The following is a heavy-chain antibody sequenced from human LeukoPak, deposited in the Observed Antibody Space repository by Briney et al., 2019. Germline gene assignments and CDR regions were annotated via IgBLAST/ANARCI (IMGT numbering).Heavy chain of an antibody. Sequence: ASVKVSCTASGDTFTGYYRNWVRQAPGQGLEWIGWINTNSGGTNYEQKFQGRVTMTRDTSISPAYLELSRLRADDPAVYYCARQNYYDTLLPFDPWGQGTLVTVSS. D-gene: IGHD3-22*01. V-gene: IGHV1-2*02. CDR2: INTNSGGT. CDR3: ARQNYYDTLLPFDP. J-gene: IGHJ5*02. CDR1: GDTFTGYY.